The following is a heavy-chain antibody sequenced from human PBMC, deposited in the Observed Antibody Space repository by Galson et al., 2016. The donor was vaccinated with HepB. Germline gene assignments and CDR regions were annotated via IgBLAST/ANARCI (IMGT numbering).Heavy chain of an antibody. CDR3: AKELLSYDILTGYGDY. Sequence: SLRLSCAASGFNFSSYAMSWVRQAPGKGLEWVSTMSSSSGRTYYADSVKGRFTISRDNSNNTLYLQMNSVRAEDTAVYYCAKELLSYDILTGYGDYWGQGILVTVSS. J-gene: IGHJ4*02. D-gene: IGHD3-9*01. CDR1: GFNFSSYA. CDR2: MSSSSGRT. V-gene: IGHV3-23*01.